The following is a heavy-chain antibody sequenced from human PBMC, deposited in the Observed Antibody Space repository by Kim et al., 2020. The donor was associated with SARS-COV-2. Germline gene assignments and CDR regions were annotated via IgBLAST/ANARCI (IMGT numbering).Heavy chain of an antibody. CDR2: ITNSRHYA. D-gene: IGHD6-19*01. V-gene: IGHV3-11*05. Sequence: GGSLRLSCTASGFTFGDFYMSWIRQAPGKGLEWISYITNSRHYADYSFSVKGRFTVSRDNAKNSLYLQMTSLRPDDTAIYYCARDPAYTLGWSGVSGHYFDSRGQGVLVTVSS. CDR3: ARDPAYTLGWSGVSGHYFDS. CDR1: GFTFGDFY. J-gene: IGHJ4*02.